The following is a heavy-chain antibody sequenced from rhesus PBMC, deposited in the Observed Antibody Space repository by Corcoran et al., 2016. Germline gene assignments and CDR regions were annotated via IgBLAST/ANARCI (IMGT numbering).Heavy chain of an antibody. CDR1: GGSISDSYR. V-gene: IGHV4S10*01. J-gene: IGHJ4*01. CDR2: IYGSSTST. CDR3: ARWLSN. D-gene: IGHD2-33*01. Sequence: QVQLQESGPGVVKPLETLSLTCAVSGGSISDSYRWSWIRQPPGKGLEWIGYIYGSSTSTNYNPSLKSRVTISKDTSKNQFSVKLSSVTAADTAVYYCARWLSNWGQGVLVTVSS.